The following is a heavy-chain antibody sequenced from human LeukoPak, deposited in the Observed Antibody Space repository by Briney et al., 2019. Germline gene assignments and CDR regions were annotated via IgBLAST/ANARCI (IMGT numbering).Heavy chain of an antibody. Sequence: PSQTLSLTCTVSGGSISSGGNYWTWIRQHPGKGLEWIGYMHYSGTTYYNPSLKSRVTISVDTSKNQFSLKLNSVTAADTAVYYCARYYHDSSGYSNWFDPWGQGSLVTVSP. V-gene: IGHV4-31*03. J-gene: IGHJ5*02. CDR1: GGSISSGGNY. CDR2: MHYSGTT. D-gene: IGHD3-22*01. CDR3: ARYYHDSSGYSNWFDP.